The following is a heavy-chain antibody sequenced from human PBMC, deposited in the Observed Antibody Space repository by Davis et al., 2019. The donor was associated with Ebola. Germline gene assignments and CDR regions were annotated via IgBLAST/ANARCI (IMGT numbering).Heavy chain of an antibody. D-gene: IGHD4-11*01. CDR2: INAGNGNT. CDR1: GYTFTSYA. V-gene: IGHV1-3*01. Sequence: ASVKVSCKASGYTFTSYAMHWVRQAPGQRLEWMGWINAGNGNTKYSQKFQGRVTITRDTSASTAYMELSSLRSEDTAVYYCARAPRQTTVTTDYYYGMDVWGQGTTVTVSS. CDR3: ARAPRQTTVTTDYYYGMDV. J-gene: IGHJ6*02.